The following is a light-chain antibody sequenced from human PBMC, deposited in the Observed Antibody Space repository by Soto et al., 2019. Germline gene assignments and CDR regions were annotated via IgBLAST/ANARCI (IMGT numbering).Light chain of an antibody. CDR1: QSVSSSY. V-gene: IGKV3-20*01. J-gene: IGKJ1*01. Sequence: IVLTQSPCTLSLYTGERATLSCRASQSVSSSYLAWYQQKLGQAPRLLIYGASSRATGIPDRFSGSGSGTDFTLTISRLEPEDFAVYYCQQYGSSPRTFGQGT. CDR2: GAS. CDR3: QQYGSSPRT.